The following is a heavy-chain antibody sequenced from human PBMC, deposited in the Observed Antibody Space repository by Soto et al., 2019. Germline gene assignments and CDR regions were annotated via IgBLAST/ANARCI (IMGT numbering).Heavy chain of an antibody. J-gene: IGHJ6*02. Sequence: SVKVSCKASGGTFSSYAISWVRQAPGQGLEWMRGIIPIFGTANYAQKFQGRVTITADKSTSTAYMELSSLRSEDTAVYYCARGDIVVVPAAITEPHYYYYYGMDVWGQGTTVTVSS. D-gene: IGHD2-2*02. CDR3: ARGDIVVVPAAITEPHYYYYYGMDV. CDR1: GGTFSSYA. CDR2: IIPIFGTA. V-gene: IGHV1-69*06.